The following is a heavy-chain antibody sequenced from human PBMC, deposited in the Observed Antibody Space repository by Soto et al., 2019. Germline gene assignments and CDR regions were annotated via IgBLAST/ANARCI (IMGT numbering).Heavy chain of an antibody. CDR3: ARGRGVDY. J-gene: IGHJ4*02. D-gene: IGHD3-10*01. Sequence: QVQLQQWGAGLLKPSETLSLTCAVYGGSFSGYYWSWIRQPPGKGLEWIGEINHSGSTNYNPSLKGRVTISVDTSKNQFSLKLSSVTAADTAVYYCARGRGVDYWGQGTLVTVSS. CDR1: GGSFSGYY. CDR2: INHSGST. V-gene: IGHV4-34*01.